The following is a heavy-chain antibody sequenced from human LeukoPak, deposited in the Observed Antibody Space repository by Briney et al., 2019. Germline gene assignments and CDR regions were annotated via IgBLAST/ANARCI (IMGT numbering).Heavy chain of an antibody. V-gene: IGHV3-53*01. D-gene: IGHD2-2*02. CDR3: ARGDCTTTRCSTSPFDS. Sequence: GGSLRLSCAASGFTVSSTYMSWVRQAPGKGLEWVSEIYSGGDTYYADSVKGRFIISRDNSKNTLFLQMNSLRVEDTAVYFCARGDCTTTRCSTSPFDSWGQGTLVTVSS. CDR1: GFTVSSTY. J-gene: IGHJ4*02. CDR2: IYSGGDT.